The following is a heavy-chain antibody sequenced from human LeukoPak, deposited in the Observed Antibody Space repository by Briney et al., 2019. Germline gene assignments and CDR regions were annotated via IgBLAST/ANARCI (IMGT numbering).Heavy chain of an antibody. D-gene: IGHD5-18*01. CDR1: GFTFSSYE. CDR3: ARTSRQLWPSALFDY. CDR2: ISSSGSTI. V-gene: IGHV3-48*03. J-gene: IGHJ4*02. Sequence: GGSLRLSCAASGFTFSSYEMNWVRQAPGKGLEWVSYISSSGSTIYYADSVKGRFTISRDNAKNSLYLQMNSLGAEDTAVYYCARTSRQLWPSALFDYWGQGTLVTVSS.